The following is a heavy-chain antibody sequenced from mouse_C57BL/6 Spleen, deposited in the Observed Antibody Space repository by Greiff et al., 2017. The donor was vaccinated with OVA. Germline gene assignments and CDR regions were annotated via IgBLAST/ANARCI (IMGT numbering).Heavy chain of an antibody. CDR3: ARAGYYGSSTFDY. J-gene: IGHJ2*01. Sequence: QVQLQQPGAELVKPGASVKMSCKASGYTFTSYWITWVKQSPGQGLEWIGDIYPGSGSTNYNEKFKSKATLTVDTSASTAYMQLSSLTSEDSAVYYCARAGYYGSSTFDYWGQGTTLTVSS. CDR1: GYTFTSYW. D-gene: IGHD1-1*01. CDR2: IYPGSGST. V-gene: IGHV1-55*01.